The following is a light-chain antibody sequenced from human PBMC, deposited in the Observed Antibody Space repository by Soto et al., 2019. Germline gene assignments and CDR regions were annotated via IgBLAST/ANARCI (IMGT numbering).Light chain of an antibody. CDR3: QQRSNWLIT. J-gene: IGKJ5*01. CDR2: DAS. V-gene: IGKV3-11*01. CDR1: QSISSY. Sequence: LTQSPATLSVSPGQRVTLSCRASQSISSYLAWYQQRPGQPSRLLIYDASNRATGIPARFSGSGSGTDFTLTISSLEPEDFAVYYCQQRSNWLITFGQGTRLEI.